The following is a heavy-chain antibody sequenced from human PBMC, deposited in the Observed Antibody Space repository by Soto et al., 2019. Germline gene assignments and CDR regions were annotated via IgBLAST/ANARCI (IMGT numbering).Heavy chain of an antibody. CDR2: IYWNDDK. CDR1: GFSLSTNGMG. CDR3: AHRQEDYYGSGNNPFDN. V-gene: IGHV2-5*01. D-gene: IGHD3-10*01. Sequence: QITLKESGRTLVEPTQTLTLTCTFSGFSLSTNGMGVGWIRQPPGKALEWLALIYWNDDKRYNPSLKSRLTITKATSKNQVVLTMTNMDPVDTATYYCAHRQEDYYGSGNNPFDNWGQGTPVTVSS. J-gene: IGHJ4*02.